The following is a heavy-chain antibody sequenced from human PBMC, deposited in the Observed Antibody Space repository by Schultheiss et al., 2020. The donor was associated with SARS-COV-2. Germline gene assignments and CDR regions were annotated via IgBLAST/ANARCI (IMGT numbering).Heavy chain of an antibody. V-gene: IGHV4-59*01. D-gene: IGHD3-9*01. CDR2: RHFSGST. CDR1: GGSSSDYY. J-gene: IGHJ6*02. CDR3: ARDPWYDILTGFDYYGMDV. Sequence: SETLSLTCTVSGGSSSDYYWSWIRQPPGKGLERIGCRHFSGSTKYSSSFKSRVTIAVDTSKNQFSLKLSSVTAADTAVYYCARDPWYDILTGFDYYGMDVWGQGTTVTVSS.